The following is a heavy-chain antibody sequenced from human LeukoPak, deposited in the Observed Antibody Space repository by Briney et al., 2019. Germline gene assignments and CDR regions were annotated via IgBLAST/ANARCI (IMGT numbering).Heavy chain of an antibody. CDR2: ISSNGGST. V-gene: IGHV3-64*01. D-gene: IGHD3-22*01. J-gene: IGHJ6*02. Sequence: GGSLRLSCAASGFAFSTYAMHWVRQAPGKGLEYVSAISSNGGSTYYANSVKGRFTISGDNSKNTLYLQMGSLRAEDMAVYYCARTQTDYYDSSGYYFWYYYYGMDVWGQGTTVTVSS. CDR3: ARTQTDYYDSSGYYFWYYYYGMDV. CDR1: GFAFSTYA.